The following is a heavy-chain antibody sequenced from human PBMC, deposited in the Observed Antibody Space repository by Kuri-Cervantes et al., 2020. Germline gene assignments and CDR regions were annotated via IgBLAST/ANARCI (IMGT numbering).Heavy chain of an antibody. J-gene: IGHJ4*02. V-gene: IGHV3-23*01. CDR3: ARVVYLFNGAPN. D-gene: IGHD1-26*01. CDR1: GFTFSSYA. CDR2: ISGSGGST. Sequence: ETLSLTCAASGFTFSSYAMSWVRQAPGKGLEWVSAISGSGGSTYYADSVKGRFTISRDSAKNALFLQMNSLRAEDTAIYYCARVVYLFNGAPNWGQGTLVTVSS.